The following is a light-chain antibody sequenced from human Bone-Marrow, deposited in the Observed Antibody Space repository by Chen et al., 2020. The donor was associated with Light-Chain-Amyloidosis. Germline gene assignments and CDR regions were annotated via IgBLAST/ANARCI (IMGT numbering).Light chain of an antibody. CDR2: DDS. J-gene: IGLJ3*02. CDR3: QVWDRCGDRPM. V-gene: IGLV3-21*02. Sequence: SYVLTQPSSVSVAPGQTATIACGGTNIGSTSVHWYQQTPGQAPLLVVYDDSDRPSGNPGPLSDSNAGNPAALTISRVEAGDEADYYCQVWDRCGDRPMFGGGTKLTVL. CDR1: NIGSTS.